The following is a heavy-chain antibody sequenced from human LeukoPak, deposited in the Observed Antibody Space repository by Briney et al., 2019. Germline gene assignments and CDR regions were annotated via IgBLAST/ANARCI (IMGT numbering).Heavy chain of an antibody. CDR1: GFTFSSYS. CDR3: ARDLGFGLNAFDI. V-gene: IGHV3-48*01. D-gene: IGHD3-16*01. J-gene: IGHJ3*02. CDR2: ISSSSSTI. Sequence: PGGSLRLSCAASGFTFSSYSMNWVRQAPGKGLEWVSYISSSSSTIYYADSVKGRFTISRDNAKNSLYLQMNSLRAEDTAVYYCARDLGFGLNAFDIWGQGTMVTVSS.